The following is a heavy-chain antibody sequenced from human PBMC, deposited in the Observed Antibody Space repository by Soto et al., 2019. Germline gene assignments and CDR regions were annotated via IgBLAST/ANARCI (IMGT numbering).Heavy chain of an antibody. CDR3: AREGRSYYDSSGYSEYYFHY. V-gene: IGHV3-33*01. Sequence: GGSLRLSCAASGFTFSSYGMHWVRQAPGKGLEGVAVIWYDGSNKYYADSVKGRFTISRDNSKNTLYLQMNSLRAEDTAVYYCAREGRSYYDSSGYSEYYFHYWGHGT. D-gene: IGHD3-22*01. CDR2: IWYDGSNK. J-gene: IGHJ4*01. CDR1: GFTFSSYG.